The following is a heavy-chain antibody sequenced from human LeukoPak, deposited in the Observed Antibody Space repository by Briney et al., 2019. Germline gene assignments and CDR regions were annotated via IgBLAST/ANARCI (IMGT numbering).Heavy chain of an antibody. CDR3: ARDQDYDSSGYLVGGFDY. CDR2: INTDGSST. CDR1: GFTFSNYW. Sequence: GGSLRLSCAASGFTFSNYWMHWVRQAPGKGLVWVSRINTDGSSTRYADSVKGRFTISRDNAKNTLDLQMNSLRAEDTAVYYCARDQDYDSSGYLVGGFDYWGQGTLVTVSS. V-gene: IGHV3-74*01. D-gene: IGHD3-22*01. J-gene: IGHJ4*02.